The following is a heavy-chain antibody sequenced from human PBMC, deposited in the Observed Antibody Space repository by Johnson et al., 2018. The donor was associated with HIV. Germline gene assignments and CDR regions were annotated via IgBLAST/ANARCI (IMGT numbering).Heavy chain of an antibody. Sequence: VQLVESGGGVVRPGGSLKLSCAASGFTFSGSAMHWVRQASGKGLEWVGRIRSKANSYATAYAASVKGRFTISRDDSKNTLYLQMNSSRTEDTAIYYCARVGVSGYDLAAFDIWGRGTMVTVSS. D-gene: IGHD5-12*01. V-gene: IGHV3-73*01. J-gene: IGHJ3*02. CDR3: ARVGVSGYDLAAFDI. CDR2: IRSKANSYAT. CDR1: GFTFSGSA.